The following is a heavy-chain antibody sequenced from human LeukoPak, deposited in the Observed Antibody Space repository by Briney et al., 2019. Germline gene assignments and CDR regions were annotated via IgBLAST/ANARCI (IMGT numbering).Heavy chain of an antibody. CDR2: IIPIFGTA. CDR3: ARLSSSWYPNYFDY. J-gene: IGHJ4*02. CDR1: GGTFSSYA. Sequence: GASVKVSCKASGGTFSSYAISWVRQAPGQGLEWMGGIIPIFGTANYAQKFQGRATITTDESTSTAYMELSSLRSEDTAVYYCARLSSSWYPNYFDYWGQGTLVTVSS. D-gene: IGHD6-13*01. V-gene: IGHV1-69*05.